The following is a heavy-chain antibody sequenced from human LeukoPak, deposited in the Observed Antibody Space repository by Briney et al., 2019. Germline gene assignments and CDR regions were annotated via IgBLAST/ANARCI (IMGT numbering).Heavy chain of an antibody. CDR1: GGSICSSRYY. CDR2: LYYSGST. CDR3: ARDWIQLLLPGGFDY. Sequence: PSEPLSLPCTVSGGSICSSRYYWGWIRQPPGEGLEWIGSLYYSGSTYYNPSLKSRVTISVDTSKNQFSLKLSSVTAADTAVYYCARDWIQLLLPGGFDYWGQGTLVTVSS. D-gene: IGHD2-2*01. V-gene: IGHV4-39*07. J-gene: IGHJ4*02.